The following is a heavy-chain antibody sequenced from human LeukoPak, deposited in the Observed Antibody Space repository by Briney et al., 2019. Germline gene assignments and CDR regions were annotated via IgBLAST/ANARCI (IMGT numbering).Heavy chain of an antibody. D-gene: IGHD3-22*01. CDR2: INPNSGGT. V-gene: IGHV1-2*02. CDR1: GYTFTTYY. CDR3: ARVGNPKYYYDSSGFPAY. J-gene: IGHJ4*02. Sequence: ASVKVSCKASGYTFTTYYMHWVRQAPGQGLEWMGWINPNSGGTNYAQKFQGRVTMTRDTSISTAYMELSRLRSDDTAVYYCARVGNPKYYYDSSGFPAYWGQGALVTVSS.